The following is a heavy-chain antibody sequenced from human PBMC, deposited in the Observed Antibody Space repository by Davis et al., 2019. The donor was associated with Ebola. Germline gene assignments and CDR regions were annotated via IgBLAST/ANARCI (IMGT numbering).Heavy chain of an antibody. Sequence: PSETLSLTCTVSGGSISTHYWNWIRQPPGKGLEWVAVIDGGGSTYYADSMKGRFIISRDNSMNTLYLQMSRLRVEDTAVYYCARIRFMKEIDFWGQGTLVTVSS. CDR1: GGSISTHY. D-gene: IGHD3-16*01. V-gene: IGHV3-53*01. CDR2: IDGGGST. CDR3: ARIRFMKEIDF. J-gene: IGHJ4*02.